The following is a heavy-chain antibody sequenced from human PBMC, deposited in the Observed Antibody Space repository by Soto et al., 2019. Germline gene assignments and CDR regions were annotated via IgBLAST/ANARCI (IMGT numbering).Heavy chain of an antibody. Sequence: GGSLRLSCVASGFTFSSYAMSWVRQAPGKGLEWVSAISGSGGSTYYADSVKGRFTISRDNSKNTLYLQMNSLRAEDTAVYYCAKDRIVAAGTPYFDYWGQGTLVTVSS. J-gene: IGHJ4*02. D-gene: IGHD6-13*01. CDR3: AKDRIVAAGTPYFDY. V-gene: IGHV3-23*01. CDR2: ISGSGGST. CDR1: GFTFSSYA.